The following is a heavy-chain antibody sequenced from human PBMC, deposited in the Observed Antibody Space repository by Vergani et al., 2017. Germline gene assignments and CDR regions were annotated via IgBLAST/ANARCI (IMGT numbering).Heavy chain of an antibody. Sequence: EVQLVESGGGLVQPGRSLRLSCAASGFTFDDYAMHWVRQAPGKGLEWVSGISWNSGSIGYADSVKGRFTISRDNAKNSLYLQMNSLRAEDTAVYYCAKDIERGSGSYWFDPWGQGTLVTVSS. J-gene: IGHJ5*02. D-gene: IGHD3-10*01. V-gene: IGHV3-9*01. CDR3: AKDIERGSGSYWFDP. CDR2: ISWNSGSI. CDR1: GFTFDDYA.